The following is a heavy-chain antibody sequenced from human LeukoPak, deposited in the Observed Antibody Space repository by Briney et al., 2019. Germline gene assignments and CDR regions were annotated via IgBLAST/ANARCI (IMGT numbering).Heavy chain of an antibody. D-gene: IGHD3-10*01. CDR1: GGSISNNNW. Sequence: PSETLSLTCAVSGGSISNNNWWTWVRQPPGKGLEWIGEIYHTGTTNHNPSLKSRVTISVDTSKNQFSLKLSSVTAADTAVYYCASRSMVREVGAGYSYSFMDVWGEGTTVTVSS. J-gene: IGHJ6*03. CDR2: IYHTGTT. V-gene: IGHV4-4*02. CDR3: ASRSMVREVGAGYSYSFMDV.